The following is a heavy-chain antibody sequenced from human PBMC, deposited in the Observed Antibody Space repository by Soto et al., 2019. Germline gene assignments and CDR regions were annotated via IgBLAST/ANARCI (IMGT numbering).Heavy chain of an antibody. V-gene: IGHV4-31*03. D-gene: IGHD3-10*01. J-gene: IGHJ4*02. CDR1: GDSIDSSHYY. CDR2: IHHSGST. Sequence: SETLSLTCTVSGDSIDSSHYYWNWLRQHPEKGLEWIGYIHHSGSTYYNPSLKSRLAISVDTSRNQFSLKVSSVTAADTAVYYCARGSMATLYFDYWGQGALVTVSS. CDR3: ARGSMATLYFDY.